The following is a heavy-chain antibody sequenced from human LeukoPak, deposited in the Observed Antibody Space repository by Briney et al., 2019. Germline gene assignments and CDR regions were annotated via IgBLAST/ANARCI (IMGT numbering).Heavy chain of an antibody. CDR1: GFTFSDYA. V-gene: IGHV3-23*01. CDR3: ARSGIPVVCDY. J-gene: IGHJ4*02. Sequence: GGSLRLSCAASGFTFSDYAMSWVRQAPGEGLEWVSGINDGGGDTYYADSVKGRFTISRDNSKNTLYLQMNSLRAEDTAVYYCARSGIPVVCDYWGQGTLVTVSS. CDR2: INDGGGDT. D-gene: IGHD1-14*01.